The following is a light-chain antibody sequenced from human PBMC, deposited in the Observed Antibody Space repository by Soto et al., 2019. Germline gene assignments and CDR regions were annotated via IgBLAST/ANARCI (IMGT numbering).Light chain of an antibody. Sequence: QSALTQPASVSGSPGQSITISCTGTSSDVGGYNYVSWYQQHPGKAPKLMIYDVSNRPSGVSNRFSGSKSGNTASLTISGLQAEDEADYYCRSYTSSSTHYVFGPGTKLTVL. CDR2: DVS. CDR3: RSYTSSSTHYV. V-gene: IGLV2-14*01. CDR1: SSDVGGYNY. J-gene: IGLJ1*01.